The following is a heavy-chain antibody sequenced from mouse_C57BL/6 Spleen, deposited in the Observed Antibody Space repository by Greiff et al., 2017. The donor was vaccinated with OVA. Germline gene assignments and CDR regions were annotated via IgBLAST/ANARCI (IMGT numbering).Heavy chain of an antibody. CDR3: AKNGPLDGNYWFAY. CDR1: GFSLTSYG. CDR2: IWRGGST. J-gene: IGHJ3*01. D-gene: IGHD2-1*01. Sequence: VKLQESGPGLVQPSQSLSITCTVSGFSLTSYGVHWVRQSPGKGLEWLGVIWRGGSTDYNAAFMSRLSITKDNSKSQVFFKMNSLQADDTAIYYCAKNGPLDGNYWFAYWGQGTLVTVSA. V-gene: IGHV2-5*01.